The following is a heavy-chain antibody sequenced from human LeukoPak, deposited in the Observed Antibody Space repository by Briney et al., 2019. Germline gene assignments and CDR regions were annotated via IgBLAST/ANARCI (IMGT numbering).Heavy chain of an antibody. Sequence: GGSLRLSCAASGFTVSSNHMTWVRQAPGKGLEWVSVIYIGGSTYYADSVRGRFTISRDNSKNTLYLQMNSLRAEDTAVYYCARHLSTTRYLDLWGRGTLLTVSS. CDR1: GFTVSSNH. CDR2: IYIGGST. D-gene: IGHD1-26*01. J-gene: IGHJ2*01. V-gene: IGHV3-66*04. CDR3: ARHLSTTRYLDL.